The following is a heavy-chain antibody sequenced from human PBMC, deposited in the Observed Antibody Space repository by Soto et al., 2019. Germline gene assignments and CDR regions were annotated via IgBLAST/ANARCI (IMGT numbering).Heavy chain of an antibody. V-gene: IGHV1-18*04. Sequence: QVQLVQSGAEVKKPGASVKVSCKASGYTFTSYGISWVRQAPGQGLEWMGWISAYNGNTNYAQKLQGRVTITTDTSTSKAYMELRRLRSDDTAVYYCARDLATSLYYYYYGMDVWGQGTTVTGSS. CDR3: ARDLATSLYYYYYGMDV. D-gene: IGHD5-12*01. J-gene: IGHJ6*02. CDR2: ISAYNGNT. CDR1: GYTFTSYG.